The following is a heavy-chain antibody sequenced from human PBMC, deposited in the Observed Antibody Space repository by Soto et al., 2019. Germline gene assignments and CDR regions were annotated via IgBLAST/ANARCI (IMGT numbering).Heavy chain of an antibody. CDR2: ISGNGGST. Sequence: GGSLRLSCAASGFTFSSYAMSWVRQAPGKGLEWVSAISGNGGSTYYADSVKGQFTISRDNSKNTLYLQMNSLRAEDTAVYYCAKAQVGAVYAFDIWGQGTMVTVSS. D-gene: IGHD2-2*01. J-gene: IGHJ3*02. CDR3: AKAQVGAVYAFDI. V-gene: IGHV3-23*01. CDR1: GFTFSSYA.